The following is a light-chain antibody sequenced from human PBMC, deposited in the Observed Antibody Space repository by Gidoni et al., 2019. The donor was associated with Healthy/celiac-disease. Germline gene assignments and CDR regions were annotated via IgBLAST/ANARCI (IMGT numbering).Light chain of an antibody. CDR3: QQYNNWPPLT. V-gene: IGKV3-15*01. CDR1: QSVSSN. CDR2: GAS. J-gene: IGKJ4*01. Sequence: EIVMTQSPATLSVSPGERATLSCRASQSVSSNLAWYQQQPGQAPRLLIYGASTRATGIPARFSGSGSGTEFTLTISSLQSEDFAVYYCQQYNNWPPLTVGGXTKVEIK.